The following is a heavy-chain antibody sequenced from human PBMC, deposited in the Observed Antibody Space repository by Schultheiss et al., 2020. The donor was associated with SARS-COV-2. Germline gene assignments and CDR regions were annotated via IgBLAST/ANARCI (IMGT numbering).Heavy chain of an antibody. V-gene: IGHV3-33*05. D-gene: IGHD2-2*01. CDR1: GFTFSSYG. Sequence: GESLKISCAASGFTFSSYGMHWVRQAPGKGLEWVAVLSYDGSNKCCADSVKGRFTISRDNSKNTLYLQMSSLRVEDTALYYCAKDGYCSTTSCSAWGAFDIWGQGTMVTVSS. CDR3: AKDGYCSTTSCSAWGAFDI. J-gene: IGHJ3*02. CDR2: LSYDGSNK.